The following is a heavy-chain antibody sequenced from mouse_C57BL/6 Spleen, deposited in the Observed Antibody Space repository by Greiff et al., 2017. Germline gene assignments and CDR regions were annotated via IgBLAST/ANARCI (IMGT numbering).Heavy chain of an antibody. D-gene: IGHD4-1*01. Sequence: EVQLQESGPELVKPGASVQISCKASGYSFTDYNMNWVKPSNGKSLEWIGVLNPNYGTTSSNQKFKGQATLTVAQSSNTAYMQLNILTSEDSAVYYCARGSGTGYFDVWGTGTTVTVSS. CDR2: LNPNYGTT. J-gene: IGHJ1*03. CDR1: GYSFTDYN. V-gene: IGHV1-39*01. CDR3: ARGSGTGYFDV.